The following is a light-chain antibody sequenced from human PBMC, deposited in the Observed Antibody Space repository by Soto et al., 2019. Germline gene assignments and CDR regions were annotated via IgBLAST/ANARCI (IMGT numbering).Light chain of an antibody. CDR2: GAS. Sequence: EIVLTQSPGTLSLSPGERATLSCRASQTININYLAWYQQNPGQAPRLLMYGASSRDTGIPDRFSCSGSGTDFTLTISRLEPEDFAMYYCQQYDSSPRTFGQGTKVEIK. J-gene: IGKJ1*01. V-gene: IGKV3-20*01. CDR1: QTININY. CDR3: QQYDSSPRT.